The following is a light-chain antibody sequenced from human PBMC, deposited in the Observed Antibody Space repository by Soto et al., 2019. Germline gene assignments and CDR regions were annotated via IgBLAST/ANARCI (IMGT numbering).Light chain of an antibody. V-gene: IGKV3-15*01. J-gene: IGKJ5*01. Sequence: VMTQSPATLSVSPGERATLSCRASESVSSNLAWYQQRPGQAPRLLIYGASTRATDTPVRFRGSGSGTEFTLTISSPQSEDFAVYYCQQYNNWPPSIIFGQGTRLEIK. CDR3: QQYNNWPPSII. CDR1: ESVSSN. CDR2: GAS.